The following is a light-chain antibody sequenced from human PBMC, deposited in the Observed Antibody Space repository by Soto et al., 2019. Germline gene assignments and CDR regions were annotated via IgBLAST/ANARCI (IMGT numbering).Light chain of an antibody. CDR2: EVS. CDR1: HSDVGSYNL. V-gene: IGLV2-23*02. J-gene: IGLJ1*01. Sequence: QSALTQPASVSGSPGQSITISFTGTHSDVGSYNLVSWYQQHPGKAPKVIIYEVSERPSGVSDRFSGSKSGNTASLMISGLQAEDEADYYCCSYAGSTTQTYVFGSGTKVTVL. CDR3: CSYAGSTTQTYV.